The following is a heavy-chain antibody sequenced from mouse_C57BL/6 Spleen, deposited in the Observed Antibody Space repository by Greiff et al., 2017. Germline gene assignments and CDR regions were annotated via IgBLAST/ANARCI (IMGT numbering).Heavy chain of an antibody. CDR3: ARDGTGTLYFDY. J-gene: IGHJ2*01. CDR2: ISDGGSYT. Sequence: DVKLVESGGGLVKPGGSLKLSCAASGFTFSSYAMSWVRQTPEKRLEWVATISDGGSYTYYPDNVKGRFTISRDNAKNNLYLQMSHLKSEDTAMYYCARDGTGTLYFDYWGQGTTLTVSS. V-gene: IGHV5-4*01. CDR1: GFTFSSYA. D-gene: IGHD4-1*01.